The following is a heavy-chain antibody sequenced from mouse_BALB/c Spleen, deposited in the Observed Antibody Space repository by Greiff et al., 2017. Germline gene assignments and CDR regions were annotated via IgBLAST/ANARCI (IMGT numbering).Heavy chain of an antibody. J-gene: IGHJ2*01. V-gene: IGHV5-9-3*01. D-gene: IGHD1-1*01. CDR2: ISSGGSYT. Sequence: VQLQQSGGGLVKPGGSLKLSCAASGFTFSSYAMSWVRQTPEKRLEWVATISSGGSYTYYPDSVKGRFTISRDNAKNTLYLQMSSLRSEDTAMYYCANYGSSYLDYWGQGTTLTVSS. CDR1: GFTFSSYA. CDR3: ANYGSSYLDY.